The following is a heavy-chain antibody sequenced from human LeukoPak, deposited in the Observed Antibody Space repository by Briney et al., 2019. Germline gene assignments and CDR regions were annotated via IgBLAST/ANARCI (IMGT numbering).Heavy chain of an antibody. CDR3: ARDCTLYDSSGYTFDY. Sequence: PSETLSLTCTVSGGSISSSSYYWGWIRQPPGKGLEWIGSIYYSGSTYYNPSLKSRVTISVDTSKNQFSLKLSSVTAADTAVYYCARDCTLYDSSGYTFDYWGQGTLVTVSS. CDR2: IYYSGST. CDR1: GGSISSSSYY. V-gene: IGHV4-39*07. D-gene: IGHD3-22*01. J-gene: IGHJ4*02.